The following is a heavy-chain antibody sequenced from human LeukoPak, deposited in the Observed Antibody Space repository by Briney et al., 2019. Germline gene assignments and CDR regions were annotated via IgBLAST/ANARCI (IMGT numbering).Heavy chain of an antibody. J-gene: IGHJ5*02. CDR1: GYSISSGYY. CDR2: IYHSGST. CDR3: ARSPTIFGVVINWFDP. D-gene: IGHD3-3*01. V-gene: IGHV4-38-2*01. Sequence: SETLSHTCAVSGYSISSGYYWGWIRQPPGKGLGWIGSIYHSGSTYYNPSLKSLVTISVDTSKNQFSLKLSSVTAADTAVYYCARSPTIFGVVINWFDPWGQGTLVTVSS.